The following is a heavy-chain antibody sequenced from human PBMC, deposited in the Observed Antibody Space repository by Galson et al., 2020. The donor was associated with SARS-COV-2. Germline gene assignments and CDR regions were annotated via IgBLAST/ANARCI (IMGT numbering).Heavy chain of an antibody. CDR3: AREWTSR. D-gene: IGHD4-17*01. Sequence: SVKVSCQASGDSFSNYAISWVRQAPGQGLEWMGRIVPILNTTDHAQKFQGRIKITADESTTTAYLDLSRLRSDDTALYYCAREWTSRWGQGTLVTVS. V-gene: IGHV1-69*11. J-gene: IGHJ4*02. CDR1: GDSFSNYA. CDR2: IVPILNTT.